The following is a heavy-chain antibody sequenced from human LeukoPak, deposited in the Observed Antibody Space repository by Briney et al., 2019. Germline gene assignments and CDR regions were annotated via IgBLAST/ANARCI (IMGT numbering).Heavy chain of an antibody. CDR1: GFTFDDYA. D-gene: IGHD4-17*01. J-gene: IGHJ6*03. Sequence: SGGSLRLSCAASGFTFDDYAMHCVRQAPGKGLEGVSGISWNSGSIGYADSVKGRFTISRDNAKNSLYLQMNSLRAEDTALYYCAKDQYGDYNYMDVWGKGTTVTISS. CDR3: AKDQYGDYNYMDV. V-gene: IGHV3-9*01. CDR2: ISWNSGSI.